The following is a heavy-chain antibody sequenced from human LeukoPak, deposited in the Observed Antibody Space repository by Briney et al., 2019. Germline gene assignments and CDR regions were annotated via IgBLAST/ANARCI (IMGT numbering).Heavy chain of an antibody. CDR2: ISYDGSNK. V-gene: IGHV3-30-3*01. CDR1: GFTFSSYA. CDR3: AKVWVEGYSYGLAGLKDY. D-gene: IGHD5-18*01. J-gene: IGHJ4*02. Sequence: GGSLRLSCAASGFTFSSYAMHWVRQAPGKGLEWVAVISYDGSNKYYADSVKGRFTISRDNSKNTLYLQMNSLRAEDTAVYYCAKVWVEGYSYGLAGLKDYWGQGTLVTVSS.